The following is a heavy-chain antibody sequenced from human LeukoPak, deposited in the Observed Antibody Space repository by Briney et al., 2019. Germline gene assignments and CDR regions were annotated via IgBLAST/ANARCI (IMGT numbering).Heavy chain of an antibody. CDR1: GFTVSSNY. D-gene: IGHD3-3*01. Sequence: GGSLRLSCAASGFTVSSNYMSWVRQAPGKGLEWVSAIYSGGSTYYADSVKGRFTISRDNSKNTLYLQMNSLRAEDTAVYYCARGRAGVAYWYFDLWGRGTLVTVSS. V-gene: IGHV3-53*01. CDR3: ARGRAGVAYWYFDL. CDR2: IYSGGST. J-gene: IGHJ2*01.